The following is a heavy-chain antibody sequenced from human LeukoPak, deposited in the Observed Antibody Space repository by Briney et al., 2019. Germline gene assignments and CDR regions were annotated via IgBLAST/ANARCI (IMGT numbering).Heavy chain of an antibody. CDR3: TRENYVPDS. D-gene: IGHD3-10*02. V-gene: IGHV3-7*03. Sequence: TGGSLRLSCVASGYTFSPYWMSWVRQTPGKVLEWVASISNGGSATYYVDFVRGRFTISRDDAKNSLFLQMNGLRADDTAVYYCTRENYVPDSWGQGTLVTVSS. CDR2: ISNGGSAT. J-gene: IGHJ4*02. CDR1: GYTFSPYW.